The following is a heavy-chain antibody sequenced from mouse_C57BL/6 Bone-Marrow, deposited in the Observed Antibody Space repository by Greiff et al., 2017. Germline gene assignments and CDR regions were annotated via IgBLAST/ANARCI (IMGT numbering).Heavy chain of an antibody. J-gene: IGHJ2*01. Sequence: VQLQQPGAELVKPGASVKLSCKASGYTFTSYWMQWVKQRPGQGLEWIGEIDPSDSYTNYNQKFKGKAKLTVDTSSSTAYMQLSSLTSEDSAVYYCARWGMAPFDYWGQGTTLTVSS. CDR3: ARWGMAPFDY. CDR1: GYTFTSYW. D-gene: IGHD2-3*01. CDR2: IDPSDSYT. V-gene: IGHV1-50*01.